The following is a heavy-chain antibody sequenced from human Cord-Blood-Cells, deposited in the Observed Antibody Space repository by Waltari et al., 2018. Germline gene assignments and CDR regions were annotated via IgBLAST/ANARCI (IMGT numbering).Heavy chain of an antibody. CDR1: GYTFTSYD. V-gene: IGHV1-8*01. J-gene: IGHJ4*02. Sequence: QVQLVPSGAEVKKPGASVTVSCTASGYTFTSYDINWVRQATAQGLEWMGWMNPNSGNTGYAQKFQGRVTMTRNTSISTAYMELSSLRSEDTAVYYCARVYYYGSGSYYYFDYWGQGTLVTVSS. D-gene: IGHD3-10*01. CDR3: ARVYYYGSGSYYYFDY. CDR2: MNPNSGNT.